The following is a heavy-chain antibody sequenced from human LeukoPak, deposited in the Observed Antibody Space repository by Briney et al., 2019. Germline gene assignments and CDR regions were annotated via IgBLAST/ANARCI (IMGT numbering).Heavy chain of an antibody. V-gene: IGHV4-59*08. D-gene: IGHD1-20*01. CDR1: GGSISSYY. CDR3: AGYNWNGLYYYYGMDV. J-gene: IGHJ6*02. CDR2: IYYSGST. Sequence: ASETLSLTCTVSGGSISSYYWSWIRQPPGKGLEWIGYIYYSGSTNYNPSLKSRVTISVDTSKNQFSLKLSSVTAADKAVYYCAGYNWNGLYYYYGMDVWGQGTTVTVSS.